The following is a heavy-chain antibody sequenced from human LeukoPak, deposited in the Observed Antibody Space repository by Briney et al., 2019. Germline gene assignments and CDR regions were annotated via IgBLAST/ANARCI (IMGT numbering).Heavy chain of an antibody. J-gene: IGHJ2*01. V-gene: IGHV4-59*01. CDR2: IYYSGST. D-gene: IGHD3-9*01. CDR1: GGSISSYY. CDR3: ARTYYDILTGYPSYWYFDL. Sequence: SETLALTCTVSGGSISSYYWSLIRQPPGKGLEWIGYIYYSGSTNYNPSLKSRVTISVDTFKNQFSLKLSSVTAADTAVYYCARTYYDILTGYPSYWYFDLWGRGTPVTVSS.